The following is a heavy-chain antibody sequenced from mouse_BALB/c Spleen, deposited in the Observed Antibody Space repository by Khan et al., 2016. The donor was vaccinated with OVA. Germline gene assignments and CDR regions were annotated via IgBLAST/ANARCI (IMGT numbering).Heavy chain of an antibody. D-gene: IGHD1-1*01. CDR2: IGTGGST. J-gene: IGHJ2*01. CDR1: GFTFSRYA. V-gene: IGHV5-6-5*01. Sequence: EVELVESGGGLVKPGGSLKLSCAASGFTFSRYAMSWVRQTLEKRLEWVASIGTGGSTYYPDSVKGRFTISRDNARTILYLQLRSLRSEDTAMYYCARGYGSSGVDYWGQGTTLTVSS. CDR3: ARGYGSSGVDY.